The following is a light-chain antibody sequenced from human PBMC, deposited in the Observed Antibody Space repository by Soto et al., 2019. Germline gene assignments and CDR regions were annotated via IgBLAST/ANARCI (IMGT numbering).Light chain of an antibody. Sequence: DIQMTQSPSTLSASVGDRVTITCRASQSVRGSLAWYQQQPGKAPKLLLYDVSNLESGVPSRFRAFGSGTEFTLSISSLPPDDFGTYYCQQFYMGCTFGQGTRVDLK. CDR1: QSVRGS. V-gene: IGKV1-5*01. CDR2: DVS. J-gene: IGKJ1*01. CDR3: QQFYMGCT.